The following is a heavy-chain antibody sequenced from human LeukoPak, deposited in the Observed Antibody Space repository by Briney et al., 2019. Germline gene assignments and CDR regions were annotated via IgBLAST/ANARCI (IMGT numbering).Heavy chain of an antibody. CDR2: FFYSGST. CDR1: GASISSYY. CDR3: ARGICPNGVCSFHPFDY. V-gene: IGHV4-59*01. D-gene: IGHD2-8*01. J-gene: IGHJ4*02. Sequence: SETLSLTCTVSGASISSYYWSWIRQPPGKGLEWIGYFFYSGSTNYNPSLKSRVTISVDTSKNQFSLKLTSVTAADTAVYYCARGICPNGVCSFHPFDYWGQGTLVTVSS.